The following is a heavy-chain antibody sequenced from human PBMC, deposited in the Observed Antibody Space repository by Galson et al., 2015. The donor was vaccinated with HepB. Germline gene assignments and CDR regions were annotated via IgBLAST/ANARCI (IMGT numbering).Heavy chain of an antibody. CDR3: ARGGMDV. V-gene: IGHV1-2*06. J-gene: IGHJ6*02. CDR2: TNPNSGGT. Sequence: SVKVSCKASGFAFTGYYIHWVRQAPGQGLEWMGRTNPNSGGTDYAQKFQGRVTMTRDASVSTAYMELSRLRSDDTAVYYCARGGMDVWGQGTTVTVSS. CDR1: GFAFTGYY.